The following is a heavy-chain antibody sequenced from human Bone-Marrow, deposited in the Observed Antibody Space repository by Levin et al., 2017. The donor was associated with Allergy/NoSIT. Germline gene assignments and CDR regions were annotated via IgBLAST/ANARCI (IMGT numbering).Heavy chain of an antibody. J-gene: IGHJ4*02. CDR2: IYTGGST. D-gene: IGHD1-7*01. V-gene: IGHV3-53*01. CDR3: ARVGSDWNYGLDF. CDR1: GFIINTNY. Sequence: LSLTCAVSGFIINTNYMSWVRQAPGKGLEWVSVIYTGGSTAYADSVKGRFTISRDNAENSLYLQMNSLRAEDTAVYFCARVGSDWNYGLDFWGQGTLVTVSS.